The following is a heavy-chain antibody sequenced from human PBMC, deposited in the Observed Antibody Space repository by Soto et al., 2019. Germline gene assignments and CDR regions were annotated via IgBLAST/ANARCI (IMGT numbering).Heavy chain of an antibody. D-gene: IGHD5-12*01. CDR2: IYYSGPT. Sequence: QVQLQESGPGLVKPSQTLSLTCTVSGGSISSGGYYWYWIRQHPGKGLEWIGYIYYSGPTYYNPSLKSRVTRSVETSKTLFSLKLSSVTAADTAVYYCAASCVAFGGFNYYGMDVWGQGTTVTVSS. CDR3: AASCVAFGGFNYYGMDV. V-gene: IGHV4-31*03. CDR1: GGSISSGGYY. J-gene: IGHJ6*02.